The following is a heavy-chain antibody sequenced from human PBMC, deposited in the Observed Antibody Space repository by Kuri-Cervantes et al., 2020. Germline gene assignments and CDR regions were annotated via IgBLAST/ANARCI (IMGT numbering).Heavy chain of an antibody. CDR1: GFTFSSYG. CDR3: ARARSSSSWYYYYGMDV. Sequence: LSLTCAASGFTFSSYGMHWVRQAPGKGLEWVAVISYDGSNKYYADSVKGRFTISRDNSKNTLYLQMNSLRAEDTAVYYCARARSSSSWYYYYGMDVWGQGTTVTVSS. V-gene: IGHV3-30*19. J-gene: IGHJ6*02. CDR2: ISYDGSNK. D-gene: IGHD6-13*01.